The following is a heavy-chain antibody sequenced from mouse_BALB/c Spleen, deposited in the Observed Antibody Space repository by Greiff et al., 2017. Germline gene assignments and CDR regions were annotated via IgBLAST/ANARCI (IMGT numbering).Heavy chain of an antibody. CDR3: ARAGRYDGGGFDY. CDR1: GFTFSSYA. CDR2: ISSGGSYT. V-gene: IGHV5-9-4*01. Sequence: DVMLVESGGGLVKPGGSLKLSCAASGFTFSSYAMSWVRQSPEKRLEWVAEISSGGSYTYYPDTVTGRFTISRDNAKNTLYLEMSSLRSEDTAMYYCARAGRYDGGGFDYWGQGTTLTVSS. J-gene: IGHJ2*01. D-gene: IGHD2-14*01.